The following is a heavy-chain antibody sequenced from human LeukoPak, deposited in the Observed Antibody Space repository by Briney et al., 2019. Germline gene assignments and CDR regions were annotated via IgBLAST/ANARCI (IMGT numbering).Heavy chain of an antibody. D-gene: IGHD1-26*01. CDR3: ARPKWELQSYYYGMDV. Sequence: SVKVSCKASGGTFSSYAISWVRQAPGQGLEWMGRIIPILGIANYAQKFQGRVTITADKSTSTAYMELSSLRSEDTAVYYCARPKWELQSYYYGMDVWGQGTTVTVSS. CDR1: GGTFSSYA. CDR2: IIPILGIA. J-gene: IGHJ6*02. V-gene: IGHV1-69*04.